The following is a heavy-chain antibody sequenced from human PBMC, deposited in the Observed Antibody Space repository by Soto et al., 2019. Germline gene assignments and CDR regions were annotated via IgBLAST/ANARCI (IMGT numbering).Heavy chain of an antibody. CDR3: AKFFVETGSNSGWPWSFHC. Sequence: EVQLLESGGGLVQPGRSLRLSCAASGFTFSNYAMSWVRQAPGQGLDWVSAISGSGGTTYYADSVKGRFTISRDNSKNTLFLQMNSLRAEDAAVYFCAKFFVETGSNSGWPWSFHCWGQGNRVTVSS. V-gene: IGHV3-23*01. D-gene: IGHD6-25*01. J-gene: IGHJ4*02. CDR2: ISGSGGTT. CDR1: GFTFSNYA.